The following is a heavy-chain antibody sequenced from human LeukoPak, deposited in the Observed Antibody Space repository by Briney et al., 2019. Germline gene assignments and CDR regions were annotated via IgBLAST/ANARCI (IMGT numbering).Heavy chain of an antibody. V-gene: IGHV3-30*18. J-gene: IGHJ4*02. CDR2: ISYDGSNK. D-gene: IGHD6-19*01. Sequence: PGRSLRLSCAASGFTFSSYGMHWVRQAPGKGLERVAVISYDGSNKYYADSVKGRFTISRDNSKNTLYLQMNSLRAEDTAVYYCAKDQGAVAGYYWGQGTLVTVSS. CDR1: GFTFSSYG. CDR3: AKDQGAVAGYY.